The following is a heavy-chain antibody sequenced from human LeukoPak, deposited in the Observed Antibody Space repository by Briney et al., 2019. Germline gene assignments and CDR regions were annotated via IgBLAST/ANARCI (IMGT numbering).Heavy chain of an antibody. CDR3: ARTYSYGYAFDI. Sequence: ESGPALVKPTQTLTLTCTFSGFSLSTSGMRVSWIRQPPGKALEWLARIDWDDDKFYSTSLKTRLTISKDTSKNQVVLTMTNMDPVDTATYYCARTYSYGYAFDIWGQGTVVTVSS. D-gene: IGHD5-18*01. J-gene: IGHJ3*02. V-gene: IGHV2-70*04. CDR2: IDWDDDK. CDR1: GFSLSTSGMR.